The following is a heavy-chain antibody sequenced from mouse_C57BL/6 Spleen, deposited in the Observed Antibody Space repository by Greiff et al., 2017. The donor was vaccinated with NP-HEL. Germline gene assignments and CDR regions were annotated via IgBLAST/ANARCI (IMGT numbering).Heavy chain of an antibody. V-gene: IGHV1-59*01. CDR1: GYTFTSYW. CDR2: IDPSDSYT. CDR3: ARRGYYSNSYYYAMDY. Sequence: QVQLKQPGAELVRPGTSVKLSCKASGYTFTSYWMHWVKQRPGQGLEWIGVIDPSDSYTNYNQKFKGKATLTVDTSSSTAYMQLSSLTSEDSAVYYCARRGYYSNSYYYAMDYWGQGTSVTVSS. D-gene: IGHD2-5*01. J-gene: IGHJ4*01.